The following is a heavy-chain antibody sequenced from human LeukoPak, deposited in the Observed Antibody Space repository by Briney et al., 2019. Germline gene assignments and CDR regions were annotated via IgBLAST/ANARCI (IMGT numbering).Heavy chain of an antibody. V-gene: IGHV3-74*01. CDR2: INSDGTMT. Sequence: PGGSLRLSCAASGFAFSSYWMHWVRQAPGKGLVWVARINSDGTMTNYGDSVRGRFTISRDNAKNSLYLQMSNLRAEDTAVYFCARGGGLDVWGQGATVTVSS. J-gene: IGHJ6*02. CDR1: GFAFSSYW. CDR3: ARGGGLDV. D-gene: IGHD3-16*01.